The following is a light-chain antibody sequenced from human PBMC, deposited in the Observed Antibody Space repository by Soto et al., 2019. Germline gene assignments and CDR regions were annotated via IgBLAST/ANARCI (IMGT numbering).Light chain of an antibody. Sequence: DIVLTQAPDPLSVSPGERATLSCMASQAINNNVAWYQLKDGQVPRLLIYGASTRAADVPARFSGGGSGTEFTLTISSLQSEDVAEYHCQQYNNWPQTFGQGTKVDIK. J-gene: IGKJ1*01. V-gene: IGKV3-15*01. CDR3: QQYNNWPQT. CDR1: QAINNN. CDR2: GAS.